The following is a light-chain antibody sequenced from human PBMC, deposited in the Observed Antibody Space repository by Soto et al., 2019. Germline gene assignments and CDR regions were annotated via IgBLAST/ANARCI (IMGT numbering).Light chain of an antibody. J-gene: IGLJ1*01. V-gene: IGLV1-44*01. CDR3: AAWDDGLNGDV. Sequence: QSVLTQPPSASGTPGQRVTISCSGGSSNIGSNTVNWYQHLPGTAPKLLIYIKNLRPSGVPDRFSGSKSGTSASLAISGLQSGDEADYYCAAWDDGLNGDVFGTGTKLTVL. CDR1: SSNIGSNT. CDR2: IKN.